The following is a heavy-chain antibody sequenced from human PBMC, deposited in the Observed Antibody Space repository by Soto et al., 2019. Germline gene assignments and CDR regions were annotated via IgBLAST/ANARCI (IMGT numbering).Heavy chain of an antibody. CDR1: GFTLSSYA. CDR2: IAYDGRNK. Sequence: QVQRVESGGGVVQPGRSLRLSCAASGFTLSSYARHWVRQAPGKGLEWVAVIAYDGRNKYYADSVKGRFTISRDNSKNTLYLQMNSLRIEDTAVYYCARELERVFDYWGQGTLVTVSS. D-gene: IGHD1-1*01. J-gene: IGHJ4*02. V-gene: IGHV3-30*04. CDR3: ARELERVFDY.